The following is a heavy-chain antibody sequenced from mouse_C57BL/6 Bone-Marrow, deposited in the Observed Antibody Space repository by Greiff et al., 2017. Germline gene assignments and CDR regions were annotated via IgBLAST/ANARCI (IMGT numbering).Heavy chain of an antibody. CDR3: TTYSKDYFDY. CDR2: IDPENGDT. V-gene: IGHV14-4*01. J-gene: IGHJ2*01. CDR1: GFNIKDVY. Sequence: EVQLQQSGAELVRPGASVKLSCTASGFNIKDVYMHWVKQRPEQGLEWIGWIDPENGDTDYASKFQGKATITADPSSNTAYLPLSSLTSEDTAVYYCTTYSKDYFDYWGQGTTLTVSS. D-gene: IGHD2-5*01.